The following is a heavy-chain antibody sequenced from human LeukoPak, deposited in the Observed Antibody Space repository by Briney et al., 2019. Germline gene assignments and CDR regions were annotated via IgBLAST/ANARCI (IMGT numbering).Heavy chain of an antibody. J-gene: IGHJ4*02. CDR2: IRYSGGGT. V-gene: IGHV3-23*01. CDR3: AKDSVRVAGPGY. Sequence: GGSLRLSCAASGFTLSSYAMRWVRRAPGKGGEGVSGIRYSGGGTDYADCVKGRFTISRDNYKNTLYLQMNSLRAEDTAVYHCAKDSVRVAGPGYWGQGTLSPSPQ. D-gene: IGHD6-19*01. CDR1: GFTLSSYA.